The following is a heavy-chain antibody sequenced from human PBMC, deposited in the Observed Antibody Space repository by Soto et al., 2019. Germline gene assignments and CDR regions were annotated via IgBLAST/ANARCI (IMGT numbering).Heavy chain of an antibody. CDR3: ARGPGGPDGPGDY. CDR1: GYTFTNYA. V-gene: IGHV1-3*01. CDR2: INAGNGNT. Sequence: ASVKVSCKASGYTFTNYAMHWVRQAPGQRLEWMGWINAGNGNTKYSQKFQGRVTITRDTSASTAYMELSNLRSEDTAVYYCARGPGGPDGPGDYWGQGTLVTVSS. J-gene: IGHJ4*02. D-gene: IGHD2-15*01.